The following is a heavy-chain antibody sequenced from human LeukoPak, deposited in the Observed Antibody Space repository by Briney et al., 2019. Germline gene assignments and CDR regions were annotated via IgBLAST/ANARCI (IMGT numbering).Heavy chain of an antibody. CDR3: ARAPNPLYYYYYMDV. J-gene: IGHJ6*03. CDR1: GYTFTSYG. Sequence: ASVKVSCKASGYTFTSYGINWVRQATGQGLEWMGWMNPYSGNTGYAQKFQGRVTITRNTSITTAYMELSSLRSDDTAVYYCARAPNPLYYYYYMDVWGKGTTVTVSS. V-gene: IGHV1-8*03. CDR2: MNPYSGNT.